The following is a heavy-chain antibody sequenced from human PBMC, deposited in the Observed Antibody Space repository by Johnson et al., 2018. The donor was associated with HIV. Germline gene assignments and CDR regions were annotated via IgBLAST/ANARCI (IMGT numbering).Heavy chain of an antibody. V-gene: IGHV3-20*04. J-gene: IGHJ3*02. CDR1: GFIFDDYD. CDR3: TRGQYLSPFDAFDI. D-gene: IGHD2/OR15-2a*01. CDR2: MNWHGGKT. Sequence: VQLVESGGGVARPGGSLRLSCEGSGFIFDDYDMSWVRQAPGKGLEWVSGMNWHGGKTGYAASVKGRFTITRDNAKNSLYVQMNSLRAEDTALYFCTRGQYLSPFDAFDIWGQGTMVTVSS.